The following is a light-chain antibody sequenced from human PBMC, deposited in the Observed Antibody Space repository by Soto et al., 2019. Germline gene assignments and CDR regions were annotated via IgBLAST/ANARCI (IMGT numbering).Light chain of an antibody. J-gene: IGKJ1*01. CDR1: QSISNY. CDR2: AAS. V-gene: IGKV1-39*01. Sequence: DIQMTQSPSSLSASVGDRVTITCRASQSISNYLNWYQQKPGKAPQVLIDAASNLQSGVPSRLSSSGSGTVFTLPMSSRQPEDFATYYCRQSYSPPRTFGQGTKVEVK. CDR3: RQSYSPPRT.